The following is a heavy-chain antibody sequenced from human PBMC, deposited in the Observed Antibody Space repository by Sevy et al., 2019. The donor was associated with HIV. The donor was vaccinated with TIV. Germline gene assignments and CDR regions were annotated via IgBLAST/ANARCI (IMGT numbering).Heavy chain of an antibody. J-gene: IGHJ3*02. D-gene: IGHD1-20*01. CDR2: IYSGATT. CDR3: ARDQGIAGTSDAFDI. V-gene: IGHV3-66*02. Sequence: GGSLRLSCAASGFTVSSNYISWVRQAPGKGLEWVSVIYSGATTYYADSVKGRFTISRDNSKNTLFLQMNSLRAEDTAVYYCARDQGIAGTSDAFDIWGQGTMVTVSS. CDR1: GFTVSSNY.